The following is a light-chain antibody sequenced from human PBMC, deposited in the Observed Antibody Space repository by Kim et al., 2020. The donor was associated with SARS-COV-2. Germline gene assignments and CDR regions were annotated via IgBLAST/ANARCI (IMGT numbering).Light chain of an antibody. CDR1: SLRKYY. J-gene: IGLJ2*01. Sequence: SSELTQDPAVSVALGQTVTITCQGDSLRKYYATWYQQKARQAPVLVFYAKDKRPSGVPDRFSGSSSGNTASLTINGGQAADEADYYCMSRDSRAKVVFGG. CDR2: AKD. CDR3: MSRDSRAKVV. V-gene: IGLV3-19*01.